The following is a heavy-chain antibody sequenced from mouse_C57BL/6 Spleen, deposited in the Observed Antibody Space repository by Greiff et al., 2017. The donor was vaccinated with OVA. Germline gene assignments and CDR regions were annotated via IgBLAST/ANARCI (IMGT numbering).Heavy chain of an antibody. J-gene: IGHJ2*01. CDR3: ARDGDYFDY. Sequence: EVHLVESGPGLVKPSQSLSLTCSVTGYSITSGYYWNWIRQFPGNKLEWMGYISYDGSNNYNPSLKNRISITRDTSKNQFFLKLNSVTTEDTATYDCARDGDYFDYWGQGTTLTVSS. CDR1: GYSITSGYY. CDR2: ISYDGSN. V-gene: IGHV3-6*01.